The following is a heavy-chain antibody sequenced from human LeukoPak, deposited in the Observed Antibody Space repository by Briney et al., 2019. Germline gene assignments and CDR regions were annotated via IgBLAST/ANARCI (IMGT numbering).Heavy chain of an antibody. CDR3: ARTHPADGIDY. CDR1: GGSISSSSYY. V-gene: IGHV4-39*01. D-gene: IGHD1-1*01. CDR2: ICYSGST. Sequence: SETLSLTCTVSGGSISSSSYYWGWIRQPPGKGLEWIGSICYSGSTYYNPSLKSRVTISVDTSKNQFSLKLSSVTAADTAVYYCARTHPADGIDYWGQGTLVTVSS. J-gene: IGHJ4*02.